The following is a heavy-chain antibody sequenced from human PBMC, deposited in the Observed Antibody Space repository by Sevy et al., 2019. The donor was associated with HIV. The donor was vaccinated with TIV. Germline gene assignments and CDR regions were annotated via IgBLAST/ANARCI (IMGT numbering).Heavy chain of an antibody. CDR1: GFTFSNYN. D-gene: IGHD6-19*01. CDR2: ISGLSNYI. V-gene: IGHV3-21*06. J-gene: IGHJ4*02. CDR3: ARGATSGWDYFGS. Sequence: GGSLRLSCVASGFTFSNYNINWVRQAPGKGLEWVSYISGLSNYIYYADSLGGRFTISRDNAKNSVYLQMNSLRTEDTAVYYCARGATSGWDYFGSWGQGTLVTVSS.